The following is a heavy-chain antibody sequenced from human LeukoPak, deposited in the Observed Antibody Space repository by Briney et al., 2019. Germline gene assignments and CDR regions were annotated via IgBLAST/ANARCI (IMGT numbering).Heavy chain of an antibody. D-gene: IGHD2-15*01. J-gene: IGHJ4*02. CDR1: GFTFSTYN. V-gene: IGHV3-48*04. CDR3: ARGITQWSPTYYFDY. Sequence: GGSLRLSCAASGFTFSTYNMNWVREAPGKGMEWVSYISSSSSTIYYADSVKGRFTISRDNAKNSLYLQMNSLRAEDTAVYYCARGITQWSPTYYFDYWGQGTLVTVSS. CDR2: ISSSSSTI.